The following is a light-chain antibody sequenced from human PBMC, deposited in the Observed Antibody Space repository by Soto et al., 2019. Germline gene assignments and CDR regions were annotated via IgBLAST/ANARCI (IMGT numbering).Light chain of an antibody. J-gene: IGLJ3*02. V-gene: IGLV2-14*01. CDR1: SSDVGAYNY. CDR2: EVS. CDR3: SSYTSNSTLV. Sequence: QSALTQPASVSGSCGQSITISCTGTSSDVGAYNYVSWYQQHPDKAPKLMIFEVSDRPSGVSNRFSGSNSGNTASLTISGLQAEDEADYFCSSYTSNSTLVFGGGTKLTVL.